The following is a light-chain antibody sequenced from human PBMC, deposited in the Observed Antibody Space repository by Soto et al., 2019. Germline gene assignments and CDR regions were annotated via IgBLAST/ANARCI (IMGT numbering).Light chain of an antibody. V-gene: IGKV3-15*01. Sequence: EIVMTQSPATQSVSPGERATLSCSASQSVSSNLAWYQQKPGQAPRLLIYGASTRATGIPARFSGSGSGTEFTLTISSLQSEDFAVYYCQQYNNWPQTFGQGTKLEIK. CDR2: GAS. CDR1: QSVSSN. J-gene: IGKJ2*01. CDR3: QQYNNWPQT.